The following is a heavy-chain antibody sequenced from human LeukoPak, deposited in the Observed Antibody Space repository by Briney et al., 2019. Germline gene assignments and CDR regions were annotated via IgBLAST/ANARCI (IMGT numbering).Heavy chain of an antibody. D-gene: IGHD1-1*01. CDR1: GYTFTGYY. CDR2: INPNSGVT. Sequence: ASVKVSCKASGYTFTGYYMHWVRQAPGQGLEWMGWINPNSGVTNYAQNFQGSVTMTRDTSISTAYMELSRLRSDDTAVYYCAGRAQLEPFDYWGQGTLVTVSS. J-gene: IGHJ4*02. V-gene: IGHV1-2*02. CDR3: AGRAQLEPFDY.